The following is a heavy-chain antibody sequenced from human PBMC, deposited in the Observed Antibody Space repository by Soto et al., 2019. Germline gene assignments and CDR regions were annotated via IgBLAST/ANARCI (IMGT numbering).Heavy chain of an antibody. V-gene: IGHV3-9*01. J-gene: IGHJ6*02. Sequence: EVQLVESGGGLVQPGGSLRLSCVASGFNFDEYAMHWVRQVPGEGLEWVSGINWNGDKPGYAESVKGRYTLSRDNSKRTLYLEMNDLRGEDTALYYCARSHMSGFYDYFYGMDVWGQGTTVTVSS. CDR2: INWNGDKP. CDR1: GFNFDEYA. CDR3: ARSHMSGFYDYFYGMDV. D-gene: IGHD3-3*01.